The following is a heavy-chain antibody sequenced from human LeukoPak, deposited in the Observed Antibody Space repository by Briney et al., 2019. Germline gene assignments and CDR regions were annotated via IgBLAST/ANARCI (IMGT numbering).Heavy chain of an antibody. CDR2: IKDDGSEK. CDR1: GFTFNNYW. J-gene: IGHJ4*02. V-gene: IGHV3-7*01. CDR3: ARVAWPYYFDS. Sequence: GGSLRLSCAASGFTFNNYWMNWVRQTPGKGLEWVANIKDDGSEKYYLDSVKGRFTISRDNAKNSLYLQMNGLRAEETAVYYCARVAWPYYFDSWGQGTLVTVSS.